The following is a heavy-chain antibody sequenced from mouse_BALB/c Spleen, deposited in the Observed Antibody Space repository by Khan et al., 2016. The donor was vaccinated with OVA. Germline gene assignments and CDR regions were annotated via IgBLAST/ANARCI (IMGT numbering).Heavy chain of an antibody. D-gene: IGHD2-1*01. Sequence: QVQLQQPGAELVKPGASVKLSCKASGYTFTSYYMYWVKQRPGQGLEWIGGINPSNGGTTFNETFKSKATLTVDKSSSTAYMQLSSLTSEDSAVYYCTRGGAWATISSGFAYWGQGTLVTVSA. V-gene: IGHV1S81*02. CDR2: INPSNGGT. CDR3: TRGGAWATISSGFAY. J-gene: IGHJ3*01. CDR1: GYTFTSYY.